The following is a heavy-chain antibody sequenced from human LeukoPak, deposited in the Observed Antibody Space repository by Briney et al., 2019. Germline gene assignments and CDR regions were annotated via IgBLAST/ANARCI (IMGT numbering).Heavy chain of an antibody. D-gene: IGHD3-16*01. J-gene: IGHJ4*02. Sequence: GGSLRLSCAASGLTFRNYWVHWVRQAPGKGLMWLSRITSDGSDTIYADSGKGRFTISRDNAKNTLYLQMNSLSAEDTAVYYCATGGDQYYAYWGQGTLVTVSS. CDR3: ATGGDQYYAY. CDR1: GLTFRNYW. V-gene: IGHV3-74*01. CDR2: ITSDGSDT.